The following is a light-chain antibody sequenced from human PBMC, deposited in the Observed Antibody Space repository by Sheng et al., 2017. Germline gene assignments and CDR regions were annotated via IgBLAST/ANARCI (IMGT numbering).Light chain of an antibody. Sequence: DIQMTQSPSSLSASVGDRVTITCQATQDISKDLNWYQQKPGTAPKLLIYGASNLETGVPSRFSGSRSGTEFTFTISSLQPEDIATYYCQQYDNLPYTFGQGTTLEIK. CDR2: GAS. CDR3: QQYDNLPYT. V-gene: IGKV1-33*01. CDR1: QDISKD. J-gene: IGKJ2*01.